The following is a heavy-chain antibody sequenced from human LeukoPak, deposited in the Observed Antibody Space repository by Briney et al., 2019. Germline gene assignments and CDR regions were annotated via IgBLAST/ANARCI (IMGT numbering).Heavy chain of an antibody. CDR3: ARGPNSNWSGLDF. V-gene: IGHV3-74*01. Sequence: PGGSLRLSCTAPGFSFSGHWMHWARQLPGKGLVWVSRISPTGSTTSYADSVKGRFTVSRDNAKNTLYLQVNNLRAEDTAVYYCARGPNSNWSGLDFWGQGTLLAVSS. J-gene: IGHJ4*02. D-gene: IGHD6-6*01. CDR2: ISPTGSTT. CDR1: GFSFSGHW.